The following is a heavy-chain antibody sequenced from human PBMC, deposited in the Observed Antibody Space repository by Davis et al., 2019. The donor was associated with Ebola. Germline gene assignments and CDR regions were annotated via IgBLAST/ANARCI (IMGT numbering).Heavy chain of an antibody. J-gene: IGHJ3*02. Sequence: ASVQVSRKVSGYTLTDLSMYWLRQAPGKGLEWMGGFDPEDGETIYAQKFQGRVTMTEDTATDTAYMELGSLRSEDTAVYYCATSGSPHIDAFDIWGQGTMVTVSS. V-gene: IGHV1-24*01. CDR3: ATSGSPHIDAFDI. CDR1: GYTLTDLS. CDR2: FDPEDGET. D-gene: IGHD2-15*01.